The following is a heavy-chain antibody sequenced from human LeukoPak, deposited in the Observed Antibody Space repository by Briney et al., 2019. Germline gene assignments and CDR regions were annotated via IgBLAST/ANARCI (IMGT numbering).Heavy chain of an antibody. CDR1: GFTVSSNY. CDR3: ARVDYGDYGWFDP. CDR2: IYSGGST. D-gene: IGHD4-17*01. V-gene: IGHV3-66*01. J-gene: IGHJ5*02. Sequence: GSLRLSCAASGFTVSSNYMSWVRQAPGKGLEWVSVIYSGGSTYYADSVKGRFTISRDNSKNTLYLQMNSLRAEDTAVYYCARVDYGDYGWFDPWGQGTLVTVSS.